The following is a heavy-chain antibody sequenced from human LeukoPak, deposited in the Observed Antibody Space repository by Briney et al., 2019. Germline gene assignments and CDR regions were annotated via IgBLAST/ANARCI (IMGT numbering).Heavy chain of an antibody. Sequence: QPGGSLRLSRAASGFAVSNNYMTWVRQAPGKGLEWVSVIYKDGSTYYADSVKGRFTISRDNSKNTVYLQMNSLRAEDTAVYYCARGYCSGRSCYMWYSDYWGQGTLVTVSS. D-gene: IGHD2-15*01. J-gene: IGHJ4*02. CDR2: IYKDGST. CDR1: GFAVSNNY. V-gene: IGHV3-53*01. CDR3: ARGYCSGRSCYMWYSDY.